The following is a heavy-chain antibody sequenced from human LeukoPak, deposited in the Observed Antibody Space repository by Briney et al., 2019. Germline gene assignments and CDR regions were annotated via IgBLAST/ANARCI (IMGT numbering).Heavy chain of an antibody. CDR1: GCTLTELS. CDR2: FDAEDGAT. Sequence: ASVNASCKVSGCTLTELSMHWVRPAPGKGLAWMGCFDAEDGATLYAQKFQGRVTMADDTTTDTAYMELSRLRAEDAAVYYCAAVVLDSGYYFDYWGQGTLVTVSS. V-gene: IGHV1-24*01. J-gene: IGHJ4*02. D-gene: IGHD5-12*01. CDR3: AAVVLDSGYYFDY.